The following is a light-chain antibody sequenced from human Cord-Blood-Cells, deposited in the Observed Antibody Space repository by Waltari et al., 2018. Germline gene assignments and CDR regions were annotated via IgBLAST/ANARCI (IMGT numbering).Light chain of an antibody. V-gene: IGKV4-1*01. CDR1: PSVLYSSNNKNY. Sequence: DILMTQSPDSLAVSLGERATINCKFSPSVLYSSNNKNYLAWYQKKPGQPHKLRIFWASTRESGVPDRLSGSGSGTDFTLTISNLQAEDVAGYYCQQYYSTPLTFGGGTKVEIK. J-gene: IGKJ4*01. CDR2: WAS. CDR3: QQYYSTPLT.